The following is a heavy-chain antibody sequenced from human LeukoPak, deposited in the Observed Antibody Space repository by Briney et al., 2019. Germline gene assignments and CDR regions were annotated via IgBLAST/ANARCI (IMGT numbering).Heavy chain of an antibody. V-gene: IGHV1-2*02. D-gene: IGHD3-22*01. Sequence: ASVRVSCKASGYTFTDYYTHWVRQAPGQGLEWMGWIHPNTGATNCAQKFQGRVTMTGDTSITTAYMDLNRIISDDTAVYYCARGSYYYDSGGYYNWYFDLWGRGTLVTVSS. CDR1: GYTFTDYY. CDR3: ARGSYYYDSGGYYNWYFDL. CDR2: IHPNTGAT. J-gene: IGHJ2*01.